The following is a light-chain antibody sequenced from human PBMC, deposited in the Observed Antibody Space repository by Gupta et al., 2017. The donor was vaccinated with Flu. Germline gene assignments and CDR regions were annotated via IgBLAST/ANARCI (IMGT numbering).Light chain of an antibody. CDR1: QSVSSN. J-gene: IGKJ1*01. CDR3: QQYNNWPPWT. V-gene: IGKV3-15*01. Sequence: EIVMTQSPATLSVSLWERPTLSCRASQSVSSNLAWYQQKPGKAPMLLIYGASTRATGIPARFSGSGSWIEFTLTISSLQSEDFALYYCQQYNNWPPWTFGQETKVEIK. CDR2: GAS.